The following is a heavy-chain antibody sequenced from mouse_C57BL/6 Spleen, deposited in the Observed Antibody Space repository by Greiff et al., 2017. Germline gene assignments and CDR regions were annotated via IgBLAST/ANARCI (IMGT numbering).Heavy chain of an antibody. Sequence: EVKLMESGGGLVKPGGSLKLSCAASGFTFSSYAMSWVRQTPEKRLEWVATISDGGSYTYYPDNVKGRFTISRDNAKNNLYLQMSHMKSEDKAMYYCAREGNDHYYAMDYWGQGTSVTVSS. CDR1: GFTFSSYA. CDR3: AREGNDHYYAMDY. V-gene: IGHV5-4*01. CDR2: ISDGGSYT. J-gene: IGHJ4*01.